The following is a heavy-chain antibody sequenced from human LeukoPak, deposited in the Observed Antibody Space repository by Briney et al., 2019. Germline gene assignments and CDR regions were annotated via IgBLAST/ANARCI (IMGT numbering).Heavy chain of an antibody. V-gene: IGHV3-11*05. CDR1: GFTFSDYY. CDR3: ARDRGVGNWYFGL. D-gene: IGHD3-10*01. Sequence: PGGSLRLSCAASGFTFSDYYMSWIRQAPGKGPEWVSYISTSGSSTNYADSVKGRFTISRDNAKNSLYLQMDRLRAEDTAVYYCARDRGVGNWYFGLWGRGTLVIVSS. CDR2: ISTSGSST. J-gene: IGHJ2*01.